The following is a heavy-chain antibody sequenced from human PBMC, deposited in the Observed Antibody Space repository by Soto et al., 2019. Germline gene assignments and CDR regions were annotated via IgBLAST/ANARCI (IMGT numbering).Heavy chain of an antibody. Sequence: EVQLVESGGGLVQPGGSLRLSCVASGFTFSSYEMNWVRQAPGKGLEWVSYISSSGSTIYYADSVKGRFTISRDNAKNSLYLQMNSLRAEDTAVYYCARERGECSSTSCYKGMDVWGQGTTVTVSS. V-gene: IGHV3-48*03. CDR3: ARERGECSSTSCYKGMDV. D-gene: IGHD2-2*02. J-gene: IGHJ6*02. CDR1: GFTFSSYE. CDR2: ISSSGSTI.